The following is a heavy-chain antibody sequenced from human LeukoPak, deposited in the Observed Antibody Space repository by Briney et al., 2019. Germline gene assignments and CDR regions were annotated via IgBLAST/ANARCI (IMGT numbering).Heavy chain of an antibody. CDR1: GYTFTGYY. V-gene: IGHV1-2*02. CDR2: INPNSGGT. D-gene: IGHD1-26*01. CDR3: APAISWYSGSEGGY. Sequence: VSVKVSCKASGYTFTGYYMHWVRQAPGQGLEWMGWINPNSGGTNYAQKFQGRVTMTRDTSISTAYMELSRLRSDDTAVYYCAPAISWYSGSEGGYWGQGTLVTVSS. J-gene: IGHJ4*02.